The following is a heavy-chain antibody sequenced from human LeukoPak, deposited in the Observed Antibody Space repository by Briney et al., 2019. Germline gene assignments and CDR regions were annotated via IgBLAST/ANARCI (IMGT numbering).Heavy chain of an antibody. CDR1: GGSISSGDYY. CDR2: IHYSGST. D-gene: IGHD5-18*01. Sequence: SETLSLTCTVSGGSISSGDYYWNWIRQPPGKGLEWIGYIHYSGSTYYNPSLKSRVSVSVDMSKNQFSLKLSSVTAADTAVYYCAGHTAMAIYYYYGMDVWGQGTTVTVSS. V-gene: IGHV4-30-4*01. CDR3: AGHTAMAIYYYYGMDV. J-gene: IGHJ6*02.